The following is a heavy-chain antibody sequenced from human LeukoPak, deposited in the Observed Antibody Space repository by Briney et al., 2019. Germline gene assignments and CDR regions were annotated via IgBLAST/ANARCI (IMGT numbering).Heavy chain of an antibody. CDR3: ARDQGGGGNYGMDV. J-gene: IGHJ6*02. CDR1: GFTFSSYA. V-gene: IGHV3-30-3*01. CDR2: ISYDGSNK. Sequence: GGSLRLSCAASGFTFSSYAMHWVRQAPGKGLEWVEVISYDGSNKYYADSVKGRFTISRDNSKNTLYLQMNSLRAEDTAVYYCARDQGGGGNYGMDVWGQGTTVTVSS. D-gene: IGHD2-15*01.